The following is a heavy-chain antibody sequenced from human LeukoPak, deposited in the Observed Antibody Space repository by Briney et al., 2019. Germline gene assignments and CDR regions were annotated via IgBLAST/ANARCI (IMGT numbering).Heavy chain of an antibody. CDR1: GFTFSSYG. CDR3: AKPLSRGDYYDSSGYYYEFDY. V-gene: IGHV3-30*02. J-gene: IGHJ4*02. CDR2: IRYDGSNK. Sequence: GGSLRLSCAASGFTFSSYGMHWVRQAPGKGLEWVTFIRYDGSNKYYADSVKGRFTISRDNSKNALYLQMNSLRAEDTAVYYCAKPLSRGDYYDSSGYYYEFDYWGQGTLVTVSS. D-gene: IGHD3-22*01.